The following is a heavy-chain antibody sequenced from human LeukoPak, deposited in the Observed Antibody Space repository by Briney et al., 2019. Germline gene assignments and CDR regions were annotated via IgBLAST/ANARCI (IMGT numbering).Heavy chain of an antibody. J-gene: IGHJ3*02. CDR3: ARLRRNSRDDAFDI. V-gene: IGHV4-59*08. D-gene: IGHD6-13*01. Sequence: SETLSLTCTVSGGSISSYYWSWIRQPPGKGLEWIGYIYYSGRTNYNPSLKSRVTISVDTSKNQFSLKLSSVTAADTAVYYCARLRRNSRDDAFDIWGQGTMVTVSS. CDR1: GGSISSYY. CDR2: IYYSGRT.